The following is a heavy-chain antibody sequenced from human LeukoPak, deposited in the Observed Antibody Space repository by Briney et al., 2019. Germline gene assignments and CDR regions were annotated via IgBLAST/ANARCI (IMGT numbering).Heavy chain of an antibody. CDR2: ISTYNGNT. J-gene: IGHJ4*02. CDR1: GYTFSNYA. Sequence: ASVKVSCKASGYTFSNYAINWVRQAPGQGLEWMGWISTYNGNTNYAQKLQDRVTMTTDTSTSTAYMELRSLRSDDTAMYYCARALYHTFDYWGQGTLVTVSS. V-gene: IGHV1-18*01. D-gene: IGHD2-2*01. CDR3: ARALYHTFDY.